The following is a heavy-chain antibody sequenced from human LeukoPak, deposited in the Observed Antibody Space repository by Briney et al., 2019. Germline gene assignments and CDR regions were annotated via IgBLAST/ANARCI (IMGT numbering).Heavy chain of an antibody. Sequence: PSETLSLTCTVSGGSISSSSYYWGWIRQPPGKGLEWIGSIYYSGSTYYNPSLKSRVTISVDTSKNQFSLKLSSVTAADTAVYYCAREDRGYGDYLNWFDPWGQGTLVTVSS. J-gene: IGHJ5*02. CDR2: IYYSGST. V-gene: IGHV4-39*02. D-gene: IGHD4-17*01. CDR3: AREDRGYGDYLNWFDP. CDR1: GGSISSSSYY.